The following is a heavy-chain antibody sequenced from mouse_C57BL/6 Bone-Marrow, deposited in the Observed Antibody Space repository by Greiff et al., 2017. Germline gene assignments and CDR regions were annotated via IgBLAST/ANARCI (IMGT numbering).Heavy chain of an antibody. CDR1: GFSLTSYG. D-gene: IGHD1-1*01. Sequence: VQLQQSGPGLVQPSQSLSITCTVSGFSLTSYGVHWVRQPPGKGLEWLGVIWSGGSTDYNAALISRLSISKDNSKSQVFFKMNRLQADDTAIYYCATTSLYYYGSSSYYCDYWGQGTTLTVSA. CDR2: IWSGGST. V-gene: IGHV2-4*01. CDR3: ATTSLYYYGSSSYYCDY. J-gene: IGHJ2*01.